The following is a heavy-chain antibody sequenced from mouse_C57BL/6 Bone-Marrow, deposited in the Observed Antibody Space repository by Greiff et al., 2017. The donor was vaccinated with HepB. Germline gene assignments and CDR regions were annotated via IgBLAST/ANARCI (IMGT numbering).Heavy chain of an antibody. CDR3: APLWLRRYFDV. V-gene: IGHV1-22*01. CDR1: GYTFTDYN. CDR2: INPNNGGT. D-gene: IGHD2-2*01. J-gene: IGHJ1*03. Sequence: EVQLQESGPELVKPGASVKMSCKASGYTFTDYNMHWVKQSHGKSLEWIGYINPNNGGTSYNQKFKGKATLTVNKSSSTAYMELRSLTSEDSAVYYCAPLWLRRYFDVWGTGTTVTVSS.